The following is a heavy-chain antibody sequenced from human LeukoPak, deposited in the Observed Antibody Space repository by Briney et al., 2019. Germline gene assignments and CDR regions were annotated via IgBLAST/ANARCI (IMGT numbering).Heavy chain of an antibody. CDR3: ARHEQTTVTTWINY. D-gene: IGHD4-17*01. CDR2: IYYSGST. CDR1: GGSINRSRDY. Sequence: SETLSLTCTVSGGSINRSRDYWGWIRQPPGKGLEWTGSIYYSGSTYYNPSLKSRVTISVDTSKNQFSLKLSSVTAADTAVYYCARHEQTTVTTWINYWGQGTLVTVSS. J-gene: IGHJ4*02. V-gene: IGHV4-39*01.